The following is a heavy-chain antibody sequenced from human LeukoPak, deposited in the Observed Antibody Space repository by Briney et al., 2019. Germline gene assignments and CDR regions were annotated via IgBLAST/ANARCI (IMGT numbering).Heavy chain of an antibody. J-gene: IGHJ5*02. CDR1: GYTLTELS. V-gene: IGHV1-24*01. Sequence: GASVKVSCKVSGYTLTELSMHWVRQAPGKGLEWMGGFDPEDGETIYAQKFQGRVTITADESTSTAYMELSSLRSEDTAVYYCARKLGHCSSTSCYGVNWFDPWGQGTLVTVSS. CDR2: FDPEDGET. D-gene: IGHD2-2*03. CDR3: ARKLGHCSSTSCYGVNWFDP.